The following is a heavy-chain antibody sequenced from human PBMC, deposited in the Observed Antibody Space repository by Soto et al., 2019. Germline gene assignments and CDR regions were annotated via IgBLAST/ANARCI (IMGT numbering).Heavy chain of an antibody. Sequence: QVQLVESGGGVVQPGRSLRLSCAASGFTFSSYGMHWVRQAPGKGLEWVAVISYDGSNKYYADSVKGRFTISRDNSKNTLYLQMNSLRAEDTAVYYCAKSGVDIVAPSLWGLDYCGQGTLFTVS. V-gene: IGHV3-30*18. CDR1: GFTFSSYG. CDR3: AKSGVDIVAPSLWGLDY. D-gene: IGHD5-12*01. CDR2: ISYDGSNK. J-gene: IGHJ4*02.